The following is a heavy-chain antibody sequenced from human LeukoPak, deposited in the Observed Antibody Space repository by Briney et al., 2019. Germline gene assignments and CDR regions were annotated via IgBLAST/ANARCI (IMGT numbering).Heavy chain of an antibody. V-gene: IGHV3-7*01. CDR2: INQDGSER. CDR1: VFSFRTYW. D-gene: IGHD3-10*01. Sequence: GGSLRLSCAASVFSFRTYWMSWVRQAPGQGLEWVANINQDGSERYLVDSVKGRFTISRDNSKNSLYLQMNSLRAEDTAVYYCASALAARSFYFDCWGQGTLVTVSS. J-gene: IGHJ4*02. CDR3: ASALAARSFYFDC.